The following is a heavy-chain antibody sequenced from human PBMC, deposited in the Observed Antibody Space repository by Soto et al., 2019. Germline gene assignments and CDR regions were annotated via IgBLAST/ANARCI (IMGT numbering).Heavy chain of an antibody. CDR1: GSSVSSGSDF. CDR2: VASSGNT. CDR3: ARGSTGYSSSWYRY. Sequence: PSDTLSHTCTASGSSVSSGSDFWSWVRQPPGKGLELIGYVASSGNTNYNPSLKSRVTISLDTSKNQFSLKLSSVTAADTAVYYCARGSTGYSSSWYRYWGQGALVTVS. J-gene: IGHJ4*02. D-gene: IGHD6-13*01. V-gene: IGHV4-61*01.